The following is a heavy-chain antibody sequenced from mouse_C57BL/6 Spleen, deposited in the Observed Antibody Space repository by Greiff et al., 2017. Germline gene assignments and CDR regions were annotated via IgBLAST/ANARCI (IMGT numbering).Heavy chain of an antibody. V-gene: IGHV5-4*03. D-gene: IGHD2-3*01. CDR1: GFTFSSYA. CDR3: ARDGGRGGLLDY. CDR2: ISDGGSYT. J-gene: IGHJ2*01. Sequence: EVKLVESGGGLVKPGGSLKLSCAASGFTFSSYAMSWVRQTPEKRLEWVATISDGGSYTYYPDNVKGRFTISRDNAKNNLYLQMSHLKSEDTAMYYCARDGGRGGLLDYWGQGTTLTVSS.